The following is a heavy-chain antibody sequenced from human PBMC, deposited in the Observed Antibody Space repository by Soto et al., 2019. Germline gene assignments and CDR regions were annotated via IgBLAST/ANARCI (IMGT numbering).Heavy chain of an antibody. D-gene: IGHD6-19*01. CDR1: GFTFSSYA. Sequence: QVQLVESGGGVVQPGRSLRLSCAASGFTFSSYAMHWVRQAPGKGLEGVAVISYDGSKKYYADSVTGRFTISRDNSKNTPYLQMSGLGAEDTAVYYCASDPNSSETGSFDYWGQGTLVTVSS. CDR3: ASDPNSSETGSFDY. CDR2: ISYDGSKK. J-gene: IGHJ4*02. V-gene: IGHV3-30-3*01.